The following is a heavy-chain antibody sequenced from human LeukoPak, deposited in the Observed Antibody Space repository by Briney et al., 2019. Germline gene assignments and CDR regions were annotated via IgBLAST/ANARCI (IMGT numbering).Heavy chain of an antibody. CDR3: ARPRYSSGALLY. D-gene: IGHD6-19*01. CDR1: GGXFSGYY. V-gene: IGHV4-34*01. J-gene: IGHJ4*02. CDR2: INHSGST. Sequence: SETLSLTCAVYGGXFSGYYCSWIRQPPGKGLEWIGEINHSGSTNYNPSLKSRVTISVDTSKNQFSLKLSSVTAADTAVYYCARPRYSSGALLYWGQGTLVTVSS.